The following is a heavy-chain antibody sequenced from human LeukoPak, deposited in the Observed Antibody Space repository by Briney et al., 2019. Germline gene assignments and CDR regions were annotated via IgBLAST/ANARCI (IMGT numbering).Heavy chain of an antibody. CDR2: INPNSGGT. D-gene: IGHD3-10*01. J-gene: IGHJ4*02. CDR3: ARGSISDLWFGEPLGGY. Sequence: GASVKVSCKASGYTFTCYYMHWVRQAPGQGREWMGGINPNSGGTNYAQKFQGRVIMTRDTSISTAYMELSRLRSDDTAVYYCARGSISDLWFGEPLGGYWGQGTLVTVSS. V-gene: IGHV1-2*02. CDR1: GYTFTCYY.